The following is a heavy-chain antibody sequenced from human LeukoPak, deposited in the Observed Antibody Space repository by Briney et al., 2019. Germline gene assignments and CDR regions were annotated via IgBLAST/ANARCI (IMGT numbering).Heavy chain of an antibody. CDR3: ATDGVHLGLDNYYYYGMDV. V-gene: IGHV1-69*13. CDR1: GGTFSSYA. Sequence: GASVKVSCKASGGTFSSYAISWVRQAPGQGLEWMGGIIPIFGTANYAQKFQGRVTITADESTSTAYMELSSLRSEDTAVYYCATDGVHLGLDNYYYYGMDVWGQGTTVTVSS. CDR2: IIPIFGTA. J-gene: IGHJ6*02. D-gene: IGHD1-1*01.